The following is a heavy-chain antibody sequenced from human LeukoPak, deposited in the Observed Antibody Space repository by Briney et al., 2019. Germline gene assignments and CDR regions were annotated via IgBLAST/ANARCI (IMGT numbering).Heavy chain of an antibody. Sequence: ASVKVSCKASGYTFTSHYIYWVRQAPGQGLEWMGVINPSGGSTNSAQKFQGRVTMTRDTSTGTAYMELRSLRSEDTAVYYCARSGVPLKDCYHYMDVWGKGTTVTVSS. CDR3: ARSGVPLKDCYHYMDV. D-gene: IGHD2-2*01. CDR1: GYTFTSHY. CDR2: INPSGGST. J-gene: IGHJ6*03. V-gene: IGHV1-46*01.